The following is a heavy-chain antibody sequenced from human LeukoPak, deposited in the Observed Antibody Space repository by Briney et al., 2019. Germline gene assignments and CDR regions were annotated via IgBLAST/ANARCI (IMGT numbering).Heavy chain of an antibody. CDR1: GFIFSSYS. V-gene: IGHV3-21*01. Sequence: GGSLRLSCAASGFIFSSYSMNWVRQAPGKGLEWVSSISRSSSYIYYADSVKGRFTISRDDAKDALSLQMNSLGVEDTAVYYCARGVFWQQEHYGMDVWGQGTTVTVSS. CDR2: ISRSSSYI. CDR3: ARGVFWQQEHYGMDV. J-gene: IGHJ6*02. D-gene: IGHD3-3*01.